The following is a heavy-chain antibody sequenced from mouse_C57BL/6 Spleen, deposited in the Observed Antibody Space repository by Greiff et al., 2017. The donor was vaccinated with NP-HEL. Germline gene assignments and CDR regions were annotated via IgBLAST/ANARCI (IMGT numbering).Heavy chain of an antibody. CDR3: ARGDDFDY. Sequence: VQLKESGAELVRPGTSVKVSCKASGYAFTNYLIEWVKQRPGQGLEWIGVINPGSGGTNYNEKFKGKATLTADKSSSTAYMQLSSLTSEDSAVYFCARGDDFDYWGQGTTLTVSS. CDR2: INPGSGGT. CDR1: GYAFTNYL. J-gene: IGHJ2*01. V-gene: IGHV1-54*01.